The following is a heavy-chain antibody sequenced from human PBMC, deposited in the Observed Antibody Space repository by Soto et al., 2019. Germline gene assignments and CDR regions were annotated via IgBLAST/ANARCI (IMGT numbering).Heavy chain of an antibody. Sequence: TLSLTCTVSGGSISTYYWSWIRQPPGKGLEWIGYISYSGSTNYNPSLKSRVTISIDTSKNQFSLELSSVTAADTAVYFCARGEYYYYYYMDVWGKGTTVTVSS. CDR2: ISYSGST. J-gene: IGHJ6*03. CDR3: ARGEYYYYYYMDV. V-gene: IGHV4-59*01. CDR1: GGSISTYY.